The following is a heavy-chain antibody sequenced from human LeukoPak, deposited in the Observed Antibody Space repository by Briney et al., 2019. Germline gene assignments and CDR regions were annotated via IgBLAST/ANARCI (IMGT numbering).Heavy chain of an antibody. J-gene: IGHJ3*02. CDR2: IIPIFGTA. D-gene: IGHD3-22*01. CDR1: GGTFSSYA. Sequence: ASVKVSCKASGGTFSSYAISWVRQAPGQGLEWMGGIIPIFGTANYAQKFQGRVTITADKSTSTAYMELSSLRSDDTAVYYCARDGHRRYHYDSSGREDAFDIWGQGTMVTVSS. V-gene: IGHV1-69*06. CDR3: ARDGHRRYHYDSSGREDAFDI.